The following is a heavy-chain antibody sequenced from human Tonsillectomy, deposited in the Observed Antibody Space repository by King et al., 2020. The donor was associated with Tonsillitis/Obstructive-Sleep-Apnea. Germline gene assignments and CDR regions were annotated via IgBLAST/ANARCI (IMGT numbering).Heavy chain of an antibody. CDR3: ARQLEYDAFDI. V-gene: IGHV4-59*08. CDR2: IYYNGNT. Sequence: VQLQESGPGLVKPSETLSLTCTVSGGSISSYYWSWIRQPPGKGLEWIGYIYYNGNTNYKFFLKSRVTISVDTSKNQFSLKLSSVTAADTAVYYCARQLEYDAFDIWGQGTMVTVSS. J-gene: IGHJ3*02. D-gene: IGHD3-3*02. CDR1: GGSISSYY.